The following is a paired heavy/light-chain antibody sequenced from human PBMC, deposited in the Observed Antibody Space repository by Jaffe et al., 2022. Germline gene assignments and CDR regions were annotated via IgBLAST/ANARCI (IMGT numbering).Light chain of an antibody. CDR2: GAS. J-gene: IGKJ1*01. CDR1: QSVSSSY. Sequence: EIVLTQSPGTLSLSPGERATLSCRASQSVSSSYLAWYQQKPGQAPRLLIYGASSRATGIPDRFSGSGSGTDFTLTISRLEPEDFAVYYCQQYGSSSWTFGQGTKVEIK. V-gene: IGKV3-20*01. CDR3: QQYGSSSWT.
Heavy chain of an antibody. Sequence: EVQLVESGGGLVQPGRSLRLSCAASGFTFDDYAMHWVRQAPGKGLEWVSGISWNSGSIGYADSVKGRFTISRDNAKNSLYLQMNSLRAEDTALYYCAKGDYGDYQSTGAFDIWGQGTMVTVSS. V-gene: IGHV3-9*01. D-gene: IGHD4-17*01. CDR2: ISWNSGSI. CDR3: AKGDYGDYQSTGAFDI. CDR1: GFTFDDYA. J-gene: IGHJ3*02.